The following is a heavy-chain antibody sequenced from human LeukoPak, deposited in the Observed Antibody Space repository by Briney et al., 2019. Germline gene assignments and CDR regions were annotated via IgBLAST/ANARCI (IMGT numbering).Heavy chain of an antibody. J-gene: IGHJ6*03. Sequence: SETLSLTCTVSGGSISSYYWSWIRQPAGKGLEWIGRIYTSGSTNYNPSLKSRVTMSVDTSKNQFSLKLSSVTAADTAVYYCARGEDFWSGSPPWPYYYYYMDVWGKGTTVTVSS. D-gene: IGHD3-3*01. V-gene: IGHV4-4*07. CDR3: ARGEDFWSGSPPWPYYYYYMDV. CDR2: IYTSGST. CDR1: GGSISSYY.